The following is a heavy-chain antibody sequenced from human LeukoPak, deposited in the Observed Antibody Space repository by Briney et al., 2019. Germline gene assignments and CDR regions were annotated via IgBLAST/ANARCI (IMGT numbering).Heavy chain of an antibody. CDR2: ISAYNGNT. V-gene: IGHV1-18*01. Sequence: ASVKVSCKASGYTFTSYGISWVRQAPGQGLEWMGWISAYNGNTNYAQKLQGRVTMTTDTSTSTAYMELGSLRSDDTAVYYCAREEGGDTTLNWFDPWGQGTLVTVSS. CDR1: GYTFTSYG. CDR3: AREEGGDTTLNWFDP. J-gene: IGHJ5*02. D-gene: IGHD3-16*01.